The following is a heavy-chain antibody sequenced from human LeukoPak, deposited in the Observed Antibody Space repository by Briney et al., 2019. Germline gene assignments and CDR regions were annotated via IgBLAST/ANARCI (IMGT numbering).Heavy chain of an antibody. J-gene: IGHJ4*02. CDR1: GGSISSSSYY. CDR2: IYYSGST. CDR3: ARQGVGAIFDY. D-gene: IGHD1-26*01. V-gene: IGHV4-39*01. Sequence: SETLSLTCTVSGGSISSSSYYWGWIRQPPGKGLEWIGSIYYSGSTYYNPSLKSRVTISVDTSKNQFSLKLSPVTAADTAVYYCARQGVGAIFDYWGQGTLVTVSS.